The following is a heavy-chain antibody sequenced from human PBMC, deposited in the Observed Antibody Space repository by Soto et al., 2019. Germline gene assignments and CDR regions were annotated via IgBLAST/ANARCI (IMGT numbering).Heavy chain of an antibody. Sequence: ASVKVSCKASGYSFTTYGIQWVRQAPGQRLEWMGWINAGNDNTKYSQKFQGRVTIIRDTSASIAYMELRSLRSEDTAVYYCARFKNLWFGESDTFDIWGQGTMVTVSS. V-gene: IGHV1-3*01. CDR3: ARFKNLWFGESDTFDI. CDR2: INAGNDNT. D-gene: IGHD3-10*01. CDR1: GYSFTTYG. J-gene: IGHJ3*02.